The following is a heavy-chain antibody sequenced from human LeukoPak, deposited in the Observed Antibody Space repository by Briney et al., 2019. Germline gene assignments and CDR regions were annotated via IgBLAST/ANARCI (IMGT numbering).Heavy chain of an antibody. J-gene: IGHJ4*02. V-gene: IGHV4-34*01. Sequence: SETQSLTCAVYGGSFSGYYWSWIRQPPGKGLEWIGEVNHSGSNNYNPSLKSRVTISVDTSKNQFSLKLSSVTAADTAVYYCARGHSSSWYGYIYYWGQGTLVTVSS. CDR3: ARGHSSSWYGYIYY. CDR1: GGSFSGYY. CDR2: VNHSGSN. D-gene: IGHD6-13*01.